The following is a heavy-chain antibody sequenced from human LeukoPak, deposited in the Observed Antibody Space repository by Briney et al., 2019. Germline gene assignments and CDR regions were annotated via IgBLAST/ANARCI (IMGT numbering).Heavy chain of an antibody. CDR2: IYTSGST. D-gene: IGHD4-11*01. CDR1: GGSISSYY. J-gene: IGHJ4*02. Sequence: SETLSLTCTVSGGSISSYYWSWIRQPAGKGLEWIGRIYTSGSTNYNPSLKSRVTMSVVASKNQFSLKLSPVTAADTAVYYCARDTGTVTTYLFDYWGQGTLVTVSS. CDR3: ARDTGTVTTYLFDY. V-gene: IGHV4-4*07.